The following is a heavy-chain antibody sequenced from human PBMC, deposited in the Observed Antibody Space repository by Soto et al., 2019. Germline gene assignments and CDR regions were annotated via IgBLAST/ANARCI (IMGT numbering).Heavy chain of an antibody. CDR1: GYSFTSYR. V-gene: IGHV5-10-1*01. Sequence: GESLKISCKGSGYSFTSYRISWVRQMPGKGLEWMGRIDPSDSYTNYSPSFQGHVTISADKSISTAYLQWSSLKASDTAMYYCAREKNYDRSGYHPLDYWGPGTLVTVSS. CDR2: IDPSDSYT. CDR3: AREKNYDRSGYHPLDY. D-gene: IGHD3-22*01. J-gene: IGHJ4*02.